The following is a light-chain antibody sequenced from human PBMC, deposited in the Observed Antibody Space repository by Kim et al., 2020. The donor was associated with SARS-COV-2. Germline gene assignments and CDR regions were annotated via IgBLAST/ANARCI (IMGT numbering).Light chain of an antibody. V-gene: IGKV3-20*01. CDR1: QSVSSY. J-gene: IGKJ2*01. CDR2: VAS. Sequence: SLSQGERANISCRTSQSVSSYLAWYQQKPGQAPRLLIYVASNRATGIPARFSGSGSGTDFTLTISRLEPEDFAVYFCQQYGSAPQTFGQGTKLEI. CDR3: QQYGSAPQT.